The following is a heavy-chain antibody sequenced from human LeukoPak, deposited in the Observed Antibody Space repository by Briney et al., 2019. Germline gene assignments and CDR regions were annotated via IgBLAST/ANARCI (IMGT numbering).Heavy chain of an antibody. D-gene: IGHD3-22*01. Sequence: GGSLRLSCAASGFTFSSYGMSWVRQAPGKGLEWVSAISGSGGSTYYADSVKGRFTISRDNSKNTLYLQMNSLRAEDTAVYYCAKVGGSGWASPFDYWGQGTLVTVSS. V-gene: IGHV3-23*01. CDR1: GFTFSSYG. CDR2: ISGSGGST. J-gene: IGHJ4*02. CDR3: AKVGGSGWASPFDY.